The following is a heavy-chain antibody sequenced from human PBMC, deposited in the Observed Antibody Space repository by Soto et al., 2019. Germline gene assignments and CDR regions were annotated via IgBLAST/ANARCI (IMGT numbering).Heavy chain of an antibody. CDR2: ISTYKGNT. V-gene: IGHV1-18*01. CDR3: ARGVYYFYQYMDV. CDR1: GYPFTSYS. J-gene: IGHJ6*03. Sequence: QVQLMQSGAEVKKPGASVKVSCKASGYPFTSYSISWVRQAPGQGLEWMGWISTYKGNTNYAQKFQGTLTMTTDTSTSTAYMEVRSLSSDDTAVYYCARGVYYFYQYMDVWGKGTTVTVSS.